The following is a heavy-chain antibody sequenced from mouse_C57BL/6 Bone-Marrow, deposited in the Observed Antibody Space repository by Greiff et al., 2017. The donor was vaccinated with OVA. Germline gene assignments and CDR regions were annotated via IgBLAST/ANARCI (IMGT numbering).Heavy chain of an antibody. CDR2: IYPRSGNT. D-gene: IGHD1-1*01. CDR3: AIFYYYGSSLWFAY. Sequence: QVHVKQSGAELARPGASVKLSCKASGYTFTSYGISWVKQRTGQGLEWIGEIYPRSGNTYYNEKFKGKATLTADKSSSTAYMELRSLTSEDSAVYFCAIFYYYGSSLWFAYWGQGTLVTVSA. V-gene: IGHV1-81*01. CDR1: GYTFTSYG. J-gene: IGHJ3*01.